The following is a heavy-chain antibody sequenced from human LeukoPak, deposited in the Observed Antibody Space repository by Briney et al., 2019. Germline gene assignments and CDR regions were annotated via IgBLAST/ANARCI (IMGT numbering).Heavy chain of an antibody. D-gene: IGHD5-18*01. J-gene: IGHJ5*02. CDR3: ARASQPDTAMVGNWFDP. Sequence: PSETLSLTCAVYGGSFSTYYWNWIRQSPGKGLEWIGDINQSGGTNYNPSLKSRVTISVDTSKTQFSLKLSSVTAADTAVYYCARASQPDTAMVGNWFDPWGQGTLVTVSS. V-gene: IGHV4-34*01. CDR1: GGSFSTYY. CDR2: INQSGGT.